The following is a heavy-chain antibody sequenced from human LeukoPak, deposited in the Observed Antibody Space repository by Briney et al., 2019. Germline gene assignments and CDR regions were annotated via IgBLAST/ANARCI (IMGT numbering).Heavy chain of an antibody. CDR3: ARTLIVVVTDVGFDY. J-gene: IGHJ4*02. V-gene: IGHV3-48*02. D-gene: IGHD3-22*01. CDR1: GFTFSSYS. CDR2: ISSSSSTI. Sequence: GGSLRLSCAASGFTFSSYSMNWVRQAPGKGLEWVSYISSSSSTIYYADSVKGRFTISRDNAKNSLYLQMNSLRDEDTAVYYCARTLIVVVTDVGFDYWGQGTLVTVSS.